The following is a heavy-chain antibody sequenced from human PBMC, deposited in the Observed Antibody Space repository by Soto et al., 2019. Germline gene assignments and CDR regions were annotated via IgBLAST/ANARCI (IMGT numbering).Heavy chain of an antibody. Sequence: EVQLLESGGGLVQPGGSLRLSCAASGFTFSIYAMSWVRQAPGKGLEWVSGISSSGGTTYSADSVKGRFTISRDNSKNTLYLQINSLRAEDTAVYFCAKRNWNCSSTSCFVLGAFDIWGQGTMVTVSS. V-gene: IGHV3-23*01. CDR2: ISSSGGTT. CDR1: GFTFSIYA. D-gene: IGHD2-2*01. J-gene: IGHJ3*02. CDR3: AKRNWNCSSTSCFVLGAFDI.